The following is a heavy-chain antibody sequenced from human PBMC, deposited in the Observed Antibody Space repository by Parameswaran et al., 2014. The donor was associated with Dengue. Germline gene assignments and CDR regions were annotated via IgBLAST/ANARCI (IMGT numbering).Heavy chain of an antibody. CDR3: ARLAYDISTGTFRDRIFDH. Sequence: SWVRQAPGQGLEWMGGFIPIFETANHPQEFQGRVTFTADESTSTAYMELSSLRSEDTAVYYCARLAYDISTGTFRDRIFDHWGQGTLVTVSS. CDR2: FIPIFETA. J-gene: IGHJ4*02. D-gene: IGHD3-9*01. V-gene: IGHV1-69*01.